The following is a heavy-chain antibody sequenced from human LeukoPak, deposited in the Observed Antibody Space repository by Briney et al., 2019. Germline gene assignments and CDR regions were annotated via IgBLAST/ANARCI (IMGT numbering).Heavy chain of an antibody. D-gene: IGHD3-10*01. CDR1: GFTFSSYW. CDR2: ISSSGSTI. J-gene: IGHJ4*02. CDR3: ARPYYYGSGTFIDY. Sequence: GGSLRLSCAASGFTFSSYWMSWIRQAPGKGLEWVSYISSSGSTIYYADSVKGRFTISRDNAKNSLYLQMNSLRAEDTAVYYCARPYYYGSGTFIDYWGQGTLVTVSS. V-gene: IGHV3-11*01.